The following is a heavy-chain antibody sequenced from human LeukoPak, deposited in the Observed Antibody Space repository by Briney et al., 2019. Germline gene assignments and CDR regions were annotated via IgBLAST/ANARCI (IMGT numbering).Heavy chain of an antibody. V-gene: IGHV3-64D*06. CDR1: GFIISNYA. Sequence: GGSLRLSCSASGFIISNYAMHWVRQAPGKGLEYVSAISANGGRTYYADSVKGRFTISRDKSKNTLYLQMSSLRAEDTAIYHCVKDLYKGDSSSWYYFHYWGQGTLVTVSS. CDR2: ISANGGRT. CDR3: VKDLYKGDSSSWYYFHY. D-gene: IGHD6-13*01. J-gene: IGHJ4*02.